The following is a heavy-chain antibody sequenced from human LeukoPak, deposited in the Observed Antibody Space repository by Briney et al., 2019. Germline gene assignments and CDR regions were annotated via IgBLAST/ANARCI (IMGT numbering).Heavy chain of an antibody. D-gene: IGHD3-3*01. CDR1: GGTFSGYY. CDR2: INHIGST. CDR3: ARGRDYDFWSGYRGHYYFDY. V-gene: IGHV4-34*01. Sequence: SETLSLTCAVYGGTFSGYYWSWIRQPPGKGLEWIGEINHIGSTNYNPSLKSRVTISVDTSKNQFSLKLSSVTAADTAVYYCARGRDYDFWSGYRGHYYFDYWGQGTMVTVSS. J-gene: IGHJ4*02.